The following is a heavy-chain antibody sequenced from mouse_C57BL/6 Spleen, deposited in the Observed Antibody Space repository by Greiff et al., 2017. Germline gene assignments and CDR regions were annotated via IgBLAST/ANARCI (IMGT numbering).Heavy chain of an antibody. D-gene: IGHD2-2*01. V-gene: IGHV1-42*01. CDR3: AREGTYGYDDY. CDR2: INPSTGGT. CDR1: GYSFTGYY. Sequence: VQLQQSGPELVKPGASVKISCKASGYSFTGYYMNWVKQSPEKSLEWIGEINPSTGGTTYNQKFKAKATLTVDKSSSTAYMQLKSLTSEDSAVYYCAREGTYGYDDYWGQGTTLTVSS. J-gene: IGHJ2*01.